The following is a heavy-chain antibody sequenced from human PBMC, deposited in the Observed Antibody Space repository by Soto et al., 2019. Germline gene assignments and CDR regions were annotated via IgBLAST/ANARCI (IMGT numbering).Heavy chain of an antibody. CDR2: ISAYNGNT. CDR3: ARINYDFWSGYYPDP. D-gene: IGHD3-3*01. V-gene: IGHV1-18*01. J-gene: IGHJ5*02. Sequence: QVQLVQSGAEVKKPGASVKVSCKASGYTFTSYGISWVRQAPGQGLEWMGWISAYNGNTNYAQKLQGRGTMTTDTSTSTDYMELRSLRSDDTAVYYCARINYDFWSGYYPDPWGQGTLVTVSS. CDR1: GYTFTSYG.